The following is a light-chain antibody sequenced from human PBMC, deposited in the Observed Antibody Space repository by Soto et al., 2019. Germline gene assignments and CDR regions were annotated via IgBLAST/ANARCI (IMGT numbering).Light chain of an antibody. CDR2: RAS. J-gene: IGKJ1*01. V-gene: IGKV1-5*03. CDR1: QSVDNW. Sequence: DIQMTQSPFTLSASVGDRVIITCRASQSVDNWLAWFQQKPGKAPKVVIYRASGLETGVPSRFSGSGSATVFTLTISSLQPDDFATYYCQHYSASSPWTFGQGTKVEIK. CDR3: QHYSASSPWT.